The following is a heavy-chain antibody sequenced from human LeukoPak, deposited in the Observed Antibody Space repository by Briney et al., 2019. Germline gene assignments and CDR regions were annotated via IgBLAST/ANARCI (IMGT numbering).Heavy chain of an antibody. CDR3: AKGHCSGGSCYGTDY. CDR2: ISGSGENT. CDR1: GFTFSSYA. V-gene: IGHV3-23*01. D-gene: IGHD2-15*01. J-gene: IGHJ4*02. Sequence: GXXLRLSCAASGFTFSSYAMKWVRQAPGKGLEWVSAISGSGENTFYAESVKGRFAIARDNSKNTLYLQMNSLRAEDTAVYYCAKGHCSGGSCYGTDYWGQGTLVTVS.